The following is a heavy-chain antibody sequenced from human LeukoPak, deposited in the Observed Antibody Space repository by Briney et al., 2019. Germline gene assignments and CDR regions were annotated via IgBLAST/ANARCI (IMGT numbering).Heavy chain of an antibody. J-gene: IGHJ6*03. Sequence: SXXVSCKASGYTFTDYYMHWVRQAPGQGLEWMGRINPNSGGTNSAQKFQGRVTMTRDTSINKAYMELRKLRSDDTAVYYCARSYGDYGNYYYYMDDWGKGTTVTVSS. CDR1: GYTFTDYY. V-gene: IGHV1-2*06. D-gene: IGHD4-17*01. CDR3: ARSYGDYGNYYYYMDD. CDR2: INPNSGGT.